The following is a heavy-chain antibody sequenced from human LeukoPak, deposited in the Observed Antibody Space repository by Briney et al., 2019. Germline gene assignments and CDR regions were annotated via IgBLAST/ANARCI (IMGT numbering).Heavy chain of an antibody. Sequence: SGGSLRLSXAASGFPFSIFALSWVCQAPGKGMEWVSSITSSGDKTYYADSVKGRFTVSRDNSKKTVDLQMNSLRAEDTALYYCAKDPNFSSGWYLADYWGQGTLVTVSS. CDR2: ITSSGDKT. V-gene: IGHV3-23*01. J-gene: IGHJ4*02. CDR1: GFPFSIFA. CDR3: AKDPNFSSGWYLADY. D-gene: IGHD6-19*01.